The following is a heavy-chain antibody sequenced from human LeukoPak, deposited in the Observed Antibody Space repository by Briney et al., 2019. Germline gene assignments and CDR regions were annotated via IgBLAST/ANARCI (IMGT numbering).Heavy chain of an antibody. J-gene: IGHJ5*02. CDR1: GGSISSSSYY. V-gene: IGHV4-39*07. CDR2: IYYSGST. Sequence: SETLSLTCTVSGGSISSSSYYWGWIRQPPGKGLEWIGSIYYSGSTYYNPSLKSRVTISVDTSKNQFSLKLSSVTAADTAVYYCARVAEYSGYDFGWIWFDPWGQGTLVTVSS. D-gene: IGHD5-12*01. CDR3: ARVAEYSGYDFGWIWFDP.